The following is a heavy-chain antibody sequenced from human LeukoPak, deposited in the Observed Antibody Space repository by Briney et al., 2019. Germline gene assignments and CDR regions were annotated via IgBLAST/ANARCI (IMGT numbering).Heavy chain of an antibody. D-gene: IGHD1-1*01. Sequence: GGSLRLSCAASGFTFSSYGMNWVRQAPGKGLEWVSGIGPSGAKTYYADSVKGRFTISRDNAKNSLYLQMNSLRAEDTAVYYCARESPGTTVFDYWGQGTLVTVSS. CDR2: IGPSGAKT. J-gene: IGHJ4*02. CDR3: ARESPGTTVFDY. V-gene: IGHV3-21*01. CDR1: GFTFSSYG.